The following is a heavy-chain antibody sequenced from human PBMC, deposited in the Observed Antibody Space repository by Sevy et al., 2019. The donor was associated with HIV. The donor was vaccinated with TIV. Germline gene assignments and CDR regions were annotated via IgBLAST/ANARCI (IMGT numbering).Heavy chain of an antibody. CDR1: GYTFTSYG. D-gene: IGHD6-13*01. CDR2: ISAYNGNT. V-gene: IGHV1-18*01. J-gene: IGHJ5*02. CDR3: ARDPLAAAAPENWFDP. Sequence: ASVKVSCKASGYTFTSYGISWVRQAPGQGLEWMGWISAYNGNTNYAQKLQGRVTMTTDTSTSTAYMELRSLRSDDTAVYDCARDPLAAAAPENWFDPWGQGTLVTVSS.